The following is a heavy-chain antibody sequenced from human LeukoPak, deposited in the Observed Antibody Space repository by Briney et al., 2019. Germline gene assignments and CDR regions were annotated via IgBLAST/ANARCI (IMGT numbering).Heavy chain of an antibody. CDR3: ARGSVVAAGWFDP. CDR2: MFSGGST. D-gene: IGHD2-15*01. CDR1: GGSISSSTFY. J-gene: IGHJ5*02. Sequence: SETLSLTCTVSGGSISSSTFYWGWIRQPPGKGLEWIGSMFSGGSTYYNPSLKSRVTISVDTSKNHFSLKLRSVTAADTAVYYCARGSVVAAGWFDPWGQGTLVTVSS. V-gene: IGHV4-39*02.